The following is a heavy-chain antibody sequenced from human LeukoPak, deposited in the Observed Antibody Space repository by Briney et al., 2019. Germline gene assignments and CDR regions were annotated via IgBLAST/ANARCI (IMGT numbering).Heavy chain of an antibody. CDR2: MWFDGSIE. CDR3: ARDELAVAKKGFLDS. Sequence: PGGSLRLSCAASGFTFSSYDMHWVRQAPGKGLEWVALMWFDGSIEYYADSVKGRFTISRDNSKNTLYLQVNSLRAEDTAVYYCARDELAVAKKGFLDSWGQGTLVTVSS. V-gene: IGHV3-33*01. CDR1: GFTFSSYD. J-gene: IGHJ4*02. D-gene: IGHD6-19*01.